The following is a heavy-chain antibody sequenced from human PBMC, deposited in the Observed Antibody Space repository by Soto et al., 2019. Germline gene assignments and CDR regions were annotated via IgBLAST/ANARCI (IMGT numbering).Heavy chain of an antibody. J-gene: IGHJ6*01. V-gene: IGHV3-30*18. D-gene: IGHD1-26*01. CDR2: LSVDGITK. CDR1: GFSFSSFG. CDR3: AKDGAWELLPAYGMDV. Sequence: LRLSCAASGFSFSSFGMHWVRQAPGKGLEWVAGLSVDGITKHYADSVKGRFTISRDNSKNTMYLQMNSLRPEDTSIYYCAKDGAWELLPAYGMDVWGPGTTVTVYS.